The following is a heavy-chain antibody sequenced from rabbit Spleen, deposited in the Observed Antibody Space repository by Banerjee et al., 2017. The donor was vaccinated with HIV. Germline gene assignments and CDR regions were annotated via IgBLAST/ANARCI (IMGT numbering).Heavy chain of an antibody. Sequence: QEQLVESGGGLVKPEGSLTLTCKASGFDFSAYGVSWVRQAPGKGLEWIACIYSGFGSDTYYSSWAKGRFTISKTSSTTVTLQMTSLTGADTATYFCAREDYGMDLWGPGTLVTVS. CDR1: GFDFSAYG. CDR3: AREDYGMDL. V-gene: IGHV1S45*01. J-gene: IGHJ6*01. CDR2: IYSGFGSDT.